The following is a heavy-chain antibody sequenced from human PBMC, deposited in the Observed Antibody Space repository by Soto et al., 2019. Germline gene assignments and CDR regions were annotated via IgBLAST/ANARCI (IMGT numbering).Heavy chain of an antibody. V-gene: IGHV3-30-3*01. J-gene: IGHJ6*02. D-gene: IGHD1-1*01. Sequence: GKGLEWVAVISYDGSTKYYAESVKGRLTISRDNSKNTLYRQMNSLRAEDTAVYYCARCGTGTLKTYYYYALDVWGQRTPVSVSS. CDR2: ISYDGSTK. CDR3: ARCGTGTLKTYYYYALDV.